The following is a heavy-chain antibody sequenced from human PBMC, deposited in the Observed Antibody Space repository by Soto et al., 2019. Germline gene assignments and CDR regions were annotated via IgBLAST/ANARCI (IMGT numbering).Heavy chain of an antibody. Sequence: ASVKVSCKASGYTFTSYAMHWVRQAPGQRLEWLGRITAGNGKTTYSQKFQDRVTITGDAFATTAYMELNRLTSEDTAVYYCARGLVDYSNLDLWGQGTLVTVSS. D-gene: IGHD6-13*01. V-gene: IGHV1-3*01. CDR2: ITAGNGKT. CDR3: ARGLVDYSNLDL. J-gene: IGHJ5*02. CDR1: GYTFTSYA.